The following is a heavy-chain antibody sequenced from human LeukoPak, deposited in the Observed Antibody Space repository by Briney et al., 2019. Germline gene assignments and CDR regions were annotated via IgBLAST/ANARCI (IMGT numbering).Heavy chain of an antibody. CDR2: IYYSGST. Sequence: KTSQTLSLTCTVSGGSISSGDYYWHWIRQPPGKGLEWIGYIYYSGSTYYNPSLKSRVTISVDTSKNQFSLKLSSVAAADTAVYYCARGTTLIPGGDYWGQGTLVTVSS. V-gene: IGHV4-30-4*08. J-gene: IGHJ4*02. CDR3: ARGTTLIPGGDY. CDR1: GGSISSGDYY. D-gene: IGHD3-10*01.